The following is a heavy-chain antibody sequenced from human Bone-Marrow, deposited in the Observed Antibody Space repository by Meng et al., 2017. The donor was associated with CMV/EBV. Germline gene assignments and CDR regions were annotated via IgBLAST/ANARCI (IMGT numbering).Heavy chain of an antibody. J-gene: IGHJ6*02. CDR1: GYTFTSYD. CDR3: ARAPIPHLYDFWSSSYGGYYYGMDV. D-gene: IGHD3-3*01. CDR2: MNPNSGNT. V-gene: IGHV1-8*03. Sequence: ASVKVSCKASGYTFTSYDINWVRQATGQGLEWMGWMNPNSGNTGYAQKFQGRVTITRNTSISTAYMELSSLRYEDTAVYYCARAPIPHLYDFWSSSYGGYYYGMDVWGQGTTVTVSS.